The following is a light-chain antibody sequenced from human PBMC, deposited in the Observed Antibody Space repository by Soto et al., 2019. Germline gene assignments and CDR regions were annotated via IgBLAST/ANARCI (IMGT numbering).Light chain of an antibody. CDR2: LAS. CDR3: QQYGSSPWT. J-gene: IGKJ1*01. V-gene: IGKV3-20*01. CDR1: QSVTNNY. Sequence: EIVLTQSPGTLSLSPGERATLSCRASQSVTNNYLAWYQQKTGQTPRLIVYLASSRAPGIPDRFSGSGSGTHFTLTIRRVEPEDFAVYYCQQYGSSPWTFGQGPKVEIK.